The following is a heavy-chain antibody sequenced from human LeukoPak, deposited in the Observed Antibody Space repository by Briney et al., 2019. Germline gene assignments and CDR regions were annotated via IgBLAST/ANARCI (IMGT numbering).Heavy chain of an antibody. V-gene: IGHV3-33*01. Sequence: QPGRSLRLSCAASGFTFSNYGMHWVRQAPGKGLEWVTVLWYDGSNKYYAGSVRGRFTISRDNSKNTLYLQMNSLRAEDTAVYYCARENRDGYNLAFDYWGQGILVTVSS. CDR2: LWYDGSNK. CDR3: ARENRDGYNLAFDY. J-gene: IGHJ4*02. D-gene: IGHD5-24*01. CDR1: GFTFSNYG.